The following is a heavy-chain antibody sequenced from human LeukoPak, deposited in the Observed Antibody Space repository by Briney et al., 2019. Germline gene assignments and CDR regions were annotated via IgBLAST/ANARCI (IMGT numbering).Heavy chain of an antibody. CDR2: IYHSGST. J-gene: IGHJ4*02. V-gene: IGHV4-30-2*01. CDR3: ARGRSTAWYNFDY. Sequence: PSQTLSLTCAVSGGSISSGGYSWSWIREPPGKGLEWIGYIYHSGSTNYDPSLQSRVTISVDTSNNQFSLKLNSVTAADTAVYYCARGRSTAWYNFDYWGQGTLVTVSS. CDR1: GGSISSGGYS. D-gene: IGHD6-19*01.